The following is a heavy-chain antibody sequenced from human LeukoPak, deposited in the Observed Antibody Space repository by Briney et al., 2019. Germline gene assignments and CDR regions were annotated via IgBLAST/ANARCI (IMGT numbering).Heavy chain of an antibody. Sequence: ASVKVSRKVSGYTLTELSMHWVRQAPGKGLEWMGGFDPEDGETIYAQKFQGRVTMTEDTSTDTAYMELSSLRSEDTAVYYCATDIVVVSAADRPSTDYWGQGTLVTVSS. CDR1: GYTLTELS. V-gene: IGHV1-24*01. CDR3: ATDIVVVSAADRPSTDY. D-gene: IGHD2-2*01. CDR2: FDPEDGET. J-gene: IGHJ4*02.